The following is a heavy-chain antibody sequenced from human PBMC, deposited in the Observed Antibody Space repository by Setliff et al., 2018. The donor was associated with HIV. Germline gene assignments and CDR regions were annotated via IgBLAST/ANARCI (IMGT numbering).Heavy chain of an antibody. Sequence: PSETLSLTCSVSGGSINSDNYYWGWIRQAPGKGLECIGSIYYSGTTYYNPSLRGRVTISVDRSRNQFSLTLNSVTAADTATYYCASRGIVVVTMSMPDEFFVHWGHGTLVTVSS. CDR3: ASRGIVVVTMSMPDEFFVH. D-gene: IGHD2-21*02. J-gene: IGHJ1*01. V-gene: IGHV4-39*01. CDR2: IYYSGTT. CDR1: GGSINSDNYY.